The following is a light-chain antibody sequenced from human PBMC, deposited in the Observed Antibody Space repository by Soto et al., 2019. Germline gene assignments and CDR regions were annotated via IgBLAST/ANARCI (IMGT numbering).Light chain of an antibody. J-gene: IGLJ2*01. CDR1: SNDLGGYNY. Sequence: QSALTQPPSASGSPGQSVTISCTGSSNDLGGYNYVSWYQHHPGKAPKLIIYEVRERPSGVPDRFSGSKSGNTASLTVSGLHAEDEADYYCSSYGGSDNLIFGGGTKLTVL. CDR2: EVR. CDR3: SSYGGSDNLI. V-gene: IGLV2-8*01.